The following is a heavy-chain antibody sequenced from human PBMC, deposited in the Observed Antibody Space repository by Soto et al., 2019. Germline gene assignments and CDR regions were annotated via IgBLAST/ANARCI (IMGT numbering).Heavy chain of an antibody. D-gene: IGHD2-21*02. CDR1: GFTFSSYA. CDR2: VSYDGSNK. V-gene: IGHV3-30*04. Sequence: HPGGSLRLSCAASGFTFSSYAMHWVRQAPGKGLQWVAVVSYDGSNKYYADSVKGRFTISRDNSKNTLYLQMNSLRAEDTAVYYCVKVVVTAMDSGYWGQGTLVTVSS. CDR3: VKVVVTAMDSGY. J-gene: IGHJ4*02.